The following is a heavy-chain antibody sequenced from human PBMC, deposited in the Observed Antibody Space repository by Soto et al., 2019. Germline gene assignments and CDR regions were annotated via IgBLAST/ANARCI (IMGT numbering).Heavy chain of an antibody. V-gene: IGHV3-33*01. CDR2: IWYDGSNK. J-gene: IGHJ1*01. Sequence: QVQLVESGGGVVQPGRSLRLSCAASGFTFSSYGMHWVRQAPCKGLEWVAVIWYDGSNKYYADSVKGRFTISRDNSKITLYLQMNSLRAKETAVYYCATLGHSSEGHWGQGNLATVSS. CDR3: ATLGHSSEGH. CDR1: GFTFSSYG. D-gene: IGHD3-22*01.